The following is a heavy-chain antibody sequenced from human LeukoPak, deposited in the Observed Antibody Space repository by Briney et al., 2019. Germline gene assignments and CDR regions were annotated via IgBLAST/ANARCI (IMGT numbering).Heavy chain of an antibody. Sequence: GGSLRLSCAASGFTFDDYSMNWVRQAPGKGLEWVSSVSSSSTSIYYAYSLKGRFTISRDNAKNSLFLQVNSLRDEDTAVYYCARGPPCSSTSCYVTGAFDFWGQGTMVTVSS. CDR1: GFTFDDYS. V-gene: IGHV3-21*01. CDR3: ARGPPCSSTSCYVTGAFDF. CDR2: VSSSSTSI. D-gene: IGHD2-2*01. J-gene: IGHJ3*01.